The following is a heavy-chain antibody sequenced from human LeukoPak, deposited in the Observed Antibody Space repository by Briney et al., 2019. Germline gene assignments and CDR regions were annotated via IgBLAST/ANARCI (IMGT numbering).Heavy chain of an antibody. D-gene: IGHD6-19*01. Sequence: GGSLRLSCAASGFTFSSYAMHWVRQAPGKGLEWVAVISYDGSNKYYADSVKGRFIISRDNSKNTLYLQMNSLRAEDTAVYYCARDPDVAGTTNYFDYWGQGTLVTVSS. V-gene: IGHV3-30-3*01. CDR2: ISYDGSNK. CDR3: ARDPDVAGTTNYFDY. J-gene: IGHJ4*02. CDR1: GFTFSSYA.